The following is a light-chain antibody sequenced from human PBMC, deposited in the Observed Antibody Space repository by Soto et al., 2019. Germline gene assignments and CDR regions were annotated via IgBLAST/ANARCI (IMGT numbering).Light chain of an antibody. CDR3: QQYGSPGT. V-gene: IGKV3-20*01. J-gene: IGKJ1*01. CDR2: GAS. CDR1: QSVSNNY. Sequence: IVLTQSPGTRSLSPGERATLSCRASQSVSNNYLAWYQQKPGQAPRLLIYGASNRATGIPDRFSGSGSGTYFTLTISRLEPEDFAVYYCQQYGSPGTFGQGTKVDIK.